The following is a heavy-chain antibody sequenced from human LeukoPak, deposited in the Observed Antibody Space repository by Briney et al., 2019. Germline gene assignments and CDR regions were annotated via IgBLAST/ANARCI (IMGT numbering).Heavy chain of an antibody. CDR2: INPSGGST. Sequence: ASVKVSCKASGYTFTSYYMHWVRRAPGQGLEWMGIINPSGGSTSYAQKFQGRVTMTRDMSTSTVYMELSSLRSEDTAVYYCARGAYYYDSSGYYLYYWGQGTLVTVSS. D-gene: IGHD3-22*01. V-gene: IGHV1-46*01. CDR1: GYTFTSYY. CDR3: ARGAYYYDSSGYYLYY. J-gene: IGHJ4*02.